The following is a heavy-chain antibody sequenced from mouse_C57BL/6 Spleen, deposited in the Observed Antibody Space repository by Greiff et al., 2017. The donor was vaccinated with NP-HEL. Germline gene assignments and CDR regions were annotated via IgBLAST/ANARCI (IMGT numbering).Heavy chain of an antibody. V-gene: IGHV1-52*01. CDR1: GYTFTSYW. Sequence: QVQLQQPGAELVRPGSSVKLSCKASGYTFTSYWMHWVKQRPIQGLEWIGNIDPSDSETHYNQKFKDKATLTVDKSSSTAYMQLSSLTSEDSAVYYCARTAVVADYFDYWGQGTTRTVSS. D-gene: IGHD1-1*01. J-gene: IGHJ2*01. CDR2: IDPSDSET. CDR3: ARTAVVADYFDY.